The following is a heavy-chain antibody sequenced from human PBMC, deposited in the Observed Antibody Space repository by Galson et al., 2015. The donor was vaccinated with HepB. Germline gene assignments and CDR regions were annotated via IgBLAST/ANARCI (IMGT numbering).Heavy chain of an antibody. D-gene: IGHD3-10*01. Sequence: SLRLSCAATGFIFDDHDTSWVRQVPGKGLEWVSGTNWNGGDTDYADSVKGRFTISRDNAENSLYLQMNSLRAEDTALYYCARDETTMARGVIHKWYSGYWGQGILVTVSS. CDR3: ARDETTMARGVIHKWYSGY. CDR2: TNWNGGDT. CDR1: GFIFDDHD. V-gene: IGHV3-20*04. J-gene: IGHJ4*02.